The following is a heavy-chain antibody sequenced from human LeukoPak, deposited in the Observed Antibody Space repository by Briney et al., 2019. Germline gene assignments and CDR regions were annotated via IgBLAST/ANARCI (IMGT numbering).Heavy chain of an antibody. V-gene: IGHV3-21*06. J-gene: IGHJ4*02. CDR1: GFTFKIYS. CDR2: ISTDSSHM. CDR3: ARDDTSAHFFDS. D-gene: IGHD3-10*01. Sequence: GGSLRPSCAAPGFTFKIYSMNWVRKAPGKGLEWVSSISTDSSHMYYADSVKGRFTVSRDNAKNSLYLQMNTLRAEDTAVYYCARDDTSAHFFDSWGQGTLVTVSS.